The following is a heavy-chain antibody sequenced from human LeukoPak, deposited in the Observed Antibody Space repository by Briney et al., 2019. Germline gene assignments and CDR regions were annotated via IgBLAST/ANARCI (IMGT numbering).Heavy chain of an antibody. D-gene: IGHD3-10*01. V-gene: IGHV4-39*01. J-gene: IGHJ4*02. Sequence: PAETLSLTCTVSGVSISSSSYYWGWLRQPPGKGLEWIVSIYYSGSTYYNPALKSQLTISVDTSNNQFSLNLSSVTAADTAVYYCASPDYYGSGSYYLTDRPFDYWGQGTLVTVSS. CDR2: IYYSGST. CDR3: ASPDYYGSGSYYLTDRPFDY. CDR1: GVSISSSSYY.